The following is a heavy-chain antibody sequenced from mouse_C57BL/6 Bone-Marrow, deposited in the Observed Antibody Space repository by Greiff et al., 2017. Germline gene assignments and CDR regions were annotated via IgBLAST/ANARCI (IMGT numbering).Heavy chain of an antibody. CDR1: GYTFTSYW. CDR3: ARSGDYDEYAMDY. V-gene: IGHV1-69*01. CDR2: IDPSDSYT. J-gene: IGHJ4*01. Sequence: QVQLQQPGAELVMPGASVKLSCKASGYTFTSYWMHWVKQRPGQGLEWIGEIDPSDSYTNYNQKFTGKSTLTVDKSSSTAYMQLSSLTSEDSAVXYCARSGDYDEYAMDYWGQGTSVTVSS. D-gene: IGHD2-4*01.